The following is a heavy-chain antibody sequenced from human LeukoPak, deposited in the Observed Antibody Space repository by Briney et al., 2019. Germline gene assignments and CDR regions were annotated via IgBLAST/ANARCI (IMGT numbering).Heavy chain of an antibody. D-gene: IGHD3-22*01. J-gene: IGHJ6*03. CDR1: GYTFTSYG. V-gene: IGHV1-18*01. Sequence: ASVKVSCKASGYTFTSYGISWVRQAPGQGLEWMGWISAYNGNTNYAQKLQGRVTMTTDTSTSTAYMELRSLRSDDTAVYYCARLYDSSGYYVFYYYYYMDVWGKETTVTVSS. CDR3: ARLYDSSGYYVFYYYYYMDV. CDR2: ISAYNGNT.